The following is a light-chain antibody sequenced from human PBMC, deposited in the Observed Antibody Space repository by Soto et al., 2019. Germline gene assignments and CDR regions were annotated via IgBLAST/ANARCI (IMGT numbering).Light chain of an antibody. J-gene: IGKJ1*01. CDR2: AAS. CDR1: QSVSATY. V-gene: IGKV3-20*01. CDR3: QHYGTSTRT. Sequence: DIVLTQSPRTLSLSPEESATLSCRATQSVSATYFTWYQQKPGHAPRLLIYAASSRATDIPDRFSGSGSGTDFTLAISRLEPEDFAVYWCQHYGTSTRTFGQGTKVDIK.